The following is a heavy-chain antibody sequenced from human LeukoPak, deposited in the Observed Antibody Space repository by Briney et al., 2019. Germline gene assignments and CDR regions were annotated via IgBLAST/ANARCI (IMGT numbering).Heavy chain of an antibody. CDR2: IYPGDSDT. CDR3: ARRGAGSYYFDD. Sequence: GESLKISCKCSGYSFTSYWIGWVRQMPGKGLEWMGIIYPGDSDTRYSPSFKGQVTISADKSISTVYLQWSSVKASDTAAYYCARRGAGSYYFDDRGQGTLVTISS. CDR1: GYSFTSYW. V-gene: IGHV5-51*01. J-gene: IGHJ4*02.